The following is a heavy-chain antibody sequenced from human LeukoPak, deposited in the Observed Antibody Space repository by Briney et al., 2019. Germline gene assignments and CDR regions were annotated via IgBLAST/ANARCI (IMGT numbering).Heavy chain of an antibody. Sequence: PSETLSLTCTVSGGSISSYYWSWIRQPPGKGLEWIGYIYYSGSTNYNPSLKSRVTISVDTSKNQFSLKLSSVTAADTAVYYCARAYWSYYYDSSGYYNWFDPWGQGTLDTVSS. CDR3: ARAYWSYYYDSSGYYNWFDP. CDR2: IYYSGST. V-gene: IGHV4-59*01. CDR1: GGSISSYY. J-gene: IGHJ5*02. D-gene: IGHD3-22*01.